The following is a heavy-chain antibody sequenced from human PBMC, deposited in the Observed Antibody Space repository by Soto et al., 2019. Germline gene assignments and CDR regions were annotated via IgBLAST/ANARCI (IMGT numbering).Heavy chain of an antibody. CDR1: GFTFSSYS. Sequence: GGSLRLSCAASGFTFSSYSMSWVRQAPGKGLEWVSAISGSGGSTYYADSVKGRFTISRDNSKNTLYLQMNSLRAEDTAVYYCANLPATNSLYYFDYWGQGTLVTVSS. J-gene: IGHJ4*02. D-gene: IGHD5-12*01. CDR2: ISGSGGST. CDR3: ANLPATNSLYYFDY. V-gene: IGHV3-23*01.